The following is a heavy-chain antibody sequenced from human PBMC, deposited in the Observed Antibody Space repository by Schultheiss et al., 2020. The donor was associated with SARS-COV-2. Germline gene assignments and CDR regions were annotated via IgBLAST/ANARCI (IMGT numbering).Heavy chain of an antibody. CDR2: IYYSGST. D-gene: IGHD3-3*01. J-gene: IGHJ6*02. V-gene: IGHV4-4*02. CDR3: ARDRYYDFWSGYYSDYYYGMDV. Sequence: SETLSLTCAVSSGSISSSDWWSWVRQPPGKGLEWIGYIYYSGSTNYNPSLKSRVTMSVDTSKNQFSLKLSSVTAADTAVYYCARDRYYDFWSGYYSDYYYGMDVWGQGTTVTVSS. CDR1: SGSISSSDW.